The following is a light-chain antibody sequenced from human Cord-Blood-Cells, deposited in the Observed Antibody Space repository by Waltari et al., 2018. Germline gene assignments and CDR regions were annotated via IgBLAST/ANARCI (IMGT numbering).Light chain of an antibody. Sequence: QSALTQPASASGSPGQSITISCTGTSSDVGSYNLVSWYQQHPGQAPKIMIYEGSKRPSGFSNCFSGSKSGNTASLTIAGLQAEDEADYYCCSYAGSSTSVFGGGTKLTVL. J-gene: IGLJ2*01. CDR1: SSDVGSYNL. CDR2: EGS. CDR3: CSYAGSSTSV. V-gene: IGLV2-23*01.